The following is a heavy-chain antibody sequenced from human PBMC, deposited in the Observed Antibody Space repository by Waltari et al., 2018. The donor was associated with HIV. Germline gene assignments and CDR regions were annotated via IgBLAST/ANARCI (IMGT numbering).Heavy chain of an antibody. CDR3: ARHLQYSSGWQNWFDP. D-gene: IGHD6-19*01. CDR1: GYSFTSYW. CDR2: IYPGDSDT. Sequence: EVQLVQSGAEVKKPGESLKISCKGSGYSFTSYWIGWVRQMPGKGLEWMGIIYPGDSDTRYSPSFQGQVTISADKSISTAYLQWSSLKASDTAMYYCARHLQYSSGWQNWFDPWGQGTLVTVSS. V-gene: IGHV5-51*01. J-gene: IGHJ5*02.